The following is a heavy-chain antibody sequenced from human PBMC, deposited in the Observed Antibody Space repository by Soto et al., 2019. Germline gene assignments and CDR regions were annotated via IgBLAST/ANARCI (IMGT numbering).Heavy chain of an antibody. D-gene: IGHD3-3*01. Sequence: SETLSLTCAVSGGSISSGGYSWSWIRQPPGKGLEWIGYIYHSGSTYYNPSLKSRVTIKPDTSKNQFSLQLDSVTPEDTAVYYCARGPAILNPWGQGTLVTVSS. CDR3: ARGPAILNP. CDR1: GGSISSGGYS. V-gene: IGHV4-30-2*05. CDR2: IYHSGST. J-gene: IGHJ5*02.